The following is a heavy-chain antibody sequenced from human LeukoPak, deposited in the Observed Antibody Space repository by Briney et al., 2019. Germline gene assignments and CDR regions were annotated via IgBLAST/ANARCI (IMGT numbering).Heavy chain of an antibody. CDR3: ARGQFVGATYEGHFDY. Sequence: GRSLRLSYAASGFTFSSYSMNWVRQPPGKGLEWVPSISSSSSYLSYDASVKGRFTLSRDNATTSLYLQMNSLRAEDTAVYYCARGQFVGATYEGHFDYWGQGTLVTVSS. D-gene: IGHD1-26*01. V-gene: IGHV3-21*01. CDR1: GFTFSSYS. J-gene: IGHJ4*02. CDR2: ISSSSSYL.